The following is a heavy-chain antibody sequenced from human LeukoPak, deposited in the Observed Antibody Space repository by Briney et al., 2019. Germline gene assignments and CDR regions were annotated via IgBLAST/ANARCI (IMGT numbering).Heavy chain of an antibody. V-gene: IGHV3-23*01. CDR1: GYTFTSYG. J-gene: IGHJ4*02. D-gene: IGHD6-13*01. CDR3: AKDRGGSLFDY. Sequence: ASVKVSCKASGYTFTSYGMSWARQAPGKGLEWVSAISGSGGSTYYADSVKGRFTISRDNSKNTLYLQMNSLRAEDTAVYYCAKDRGGSLFDYWGQGTLVTVSS. CDR2: ISGSGGST.